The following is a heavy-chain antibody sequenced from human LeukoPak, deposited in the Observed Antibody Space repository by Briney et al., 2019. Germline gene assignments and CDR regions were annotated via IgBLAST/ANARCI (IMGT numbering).Heavy chain of an antibody. CDR2: IWYDGSNK. CDR3: ARDFVVALDY. J-gene: IGHJ4*02. D-gene: IGHD5-12*01. CDR1: GFTFSSYG. V-gene: IGHV3-30*02. Sequence: QAGGSLRLSCVASGFTFSSYGMHWVRQAPGKGLEWVALIWYDGSNKYYADSVKGRFTISRDNSKNTLYLQMNSLRAEDTAVYYCARDFVVALDYWGQGTLVTVSS.